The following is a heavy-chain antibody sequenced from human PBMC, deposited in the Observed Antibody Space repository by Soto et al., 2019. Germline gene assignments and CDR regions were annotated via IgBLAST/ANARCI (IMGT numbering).Heavy chain of an antibody. J-gene: IGHJ6*02. D-gene: IGHD5-18*01. Sequence: LRLSCAASGFTFSSYAMHWVRQAPGKGLEWVAVISYDGSNKYYADSVKGRFTISRDNSKNTLYLQMNSLRAEDTAVYYCARGGRRSYGGMDVWGQGTTVTVSS. V-gene: IGHV3-30-3*01. CDR3: ARGGRRSYGGMDV. CDR1: GFTFSSYA. CDR2: ISYDGSNK.